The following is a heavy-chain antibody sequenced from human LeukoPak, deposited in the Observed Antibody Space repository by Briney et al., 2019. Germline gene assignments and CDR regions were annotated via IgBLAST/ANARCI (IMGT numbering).Heavy chain of an antibody. V-gene: IGHV3-21*01. J-gene: IGHJ6*03. Sequence: GGSLRLSCAASGFTLSTYTMNWVRQAPGKGLEWVSSISSSSSYIYYADSVKGRFTISRDNAKNSLYLQMNSLRAEDTAVYYCARDPIAVAGYMDVWGKGTTVTVSS. CDR2: ISSSSSYI. CDR1: GFTLSTYT. D-gene: IGHD6-19*01. CDR3: ARDPIAVAGYMDV.